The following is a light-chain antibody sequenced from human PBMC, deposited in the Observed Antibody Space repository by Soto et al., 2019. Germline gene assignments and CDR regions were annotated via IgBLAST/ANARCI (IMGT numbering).Light chain of an antibody. V-gene: IGKV3-15*01. CDR3: QQYNNWPALT. Sequence: MSQSAATLSLSTGERATLSCRASQSVSSNLAWYQQKPGQAPRLLIYDASTRATAIPARFSGSGSGTEFTLTISSLQSEDFAVYYCQQYNNWPALTFGG. CDR2: DAS. CDR1: QSVSSN. J-gene: IGKJ4*01.